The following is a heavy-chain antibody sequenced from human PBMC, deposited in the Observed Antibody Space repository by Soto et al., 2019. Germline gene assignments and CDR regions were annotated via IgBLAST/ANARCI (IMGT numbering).Heavy chain of an antibody. V-gene: IGHV3-21*01. D-gene: IGHD6-13*01. J-gene: IGHJ2*01. CDR1: GFTFSSYS. CDR2: ISSSSSYI. Sequence: EVQLVESGGGLVKPGGSLRLSCAASGFTFSSYSMNWVRQAPGKGLEWVSSISSSSSYIYYADSVKGRFTISRDNAKNSLYLQMNSLRAEDTAVYYCARDFNIAAAGTLGYFDLWGRGTLVTVSS. CDR3: ARDFNIAAAGTLGYFDL.